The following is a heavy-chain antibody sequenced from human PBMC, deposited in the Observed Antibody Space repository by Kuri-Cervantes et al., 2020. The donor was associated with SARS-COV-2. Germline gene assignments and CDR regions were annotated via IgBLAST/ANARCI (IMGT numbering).Heavy chain of an antibody. V-gene: IGHV1-8*02. CDR1: GYTFTSYG. CDR3: AEVTSPGTDLRY. Sequence: ASVKVSCKASGYTFTSYGISWVRQAPGQGLEWMGWMNPNSGNTGYAQKFQGRVTMTRNTSISTAYMELSSLRSEDTAVYYCAEVTSPGTDLRYWGQGTLVTVSS. D-gene: IGHD3-9*01. CDR2: MNPNSGNT. J-gene: IGHJ4*02.